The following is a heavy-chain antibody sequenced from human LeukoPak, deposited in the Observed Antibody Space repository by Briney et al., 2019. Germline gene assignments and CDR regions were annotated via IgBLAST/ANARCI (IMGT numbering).Heavy chain of an antibody. D-gene: IGHD1-26*01. V-gene: IGHV4-39*07. Sequence: PSETLSLTCTVSGGSISSSSYYWGWIRQPPGKGLEWIGSIYYSGSTYYNPSLKSRVTISVDTSKNQFSLKLSSVTAADTAVYYCARSGSEYYFDYWGQGTLVTVSS. CDR1: GGSISSSSYY. J-gene: IGHJ4*02. CDR2: IYYSGST. CDR3: ARSGSEYYFDY.